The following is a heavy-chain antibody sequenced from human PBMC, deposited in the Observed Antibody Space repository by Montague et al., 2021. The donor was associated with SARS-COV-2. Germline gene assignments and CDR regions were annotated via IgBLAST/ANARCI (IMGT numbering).Heavy chain of an antibody. D-gene: IGHD3-9*01. J-gene: IGHJ4*02. CDR3: ARGYRGVSDWDFFDS. CDR2: IYFSGST. V-gene: IGHV4-39*07. CDR1: GGQVISHIYY. Sequence: SETLSLTCTVSGGQVISHIYYWAWIRQPPGRGLEWIGNIYFSGSTNSNPSLRSRLTLSLDTSKTYFSLAFPSVTAADTALYYCARGYRGVSDWDFFDSWGQGLLVAVSS.